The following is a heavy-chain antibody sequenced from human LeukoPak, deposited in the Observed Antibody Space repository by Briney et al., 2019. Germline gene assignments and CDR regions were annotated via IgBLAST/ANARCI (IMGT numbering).Heavy chain of an antibody. CDR1: GFTFGNYW. CDR3: NGPTY. J-gene: IGHJ4*02. D-gene: IGHD2-8*01. CDR2: IKNDRGAT. Sequence: GGSLRLSCVASGFTFGNYWMNWARQAPGKGLEWVANIKNDRGATYYLDSVKGRFTISRDNAKSSLYLQMDSLRAEDTAVYYCNGPTYWGQGTLVPVSS. V-gene: IGHV3-7*05.